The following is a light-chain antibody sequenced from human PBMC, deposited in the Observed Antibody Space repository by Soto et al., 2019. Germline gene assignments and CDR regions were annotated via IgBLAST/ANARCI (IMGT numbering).Light chain of an antibody. CDR1: RSDVGGYNY. CDR2: EVS. CDR3: SSYAGSNNLYV. Sequence: QSVLTQPPSASGSPLQSVTISCTGTRSDVGGYNYVSWYQQHPGKAPKLMIYEVSKRPSGVPDRFSGSKSGNTASLTVSGLQAEDEADYYCSSYAGSNNLYVFGTGTKVTVL. V-gene: IGLV2-8*01. J-gene: IGLJ1*01.